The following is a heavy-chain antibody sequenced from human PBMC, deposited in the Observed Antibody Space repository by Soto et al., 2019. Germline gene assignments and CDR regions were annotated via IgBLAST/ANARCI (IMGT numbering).Heavy chain of an antibody. D-gene: IGHD3-10*01. V-gene: IGHV4-39*01. CDR1: GGSIRNSDYY. Sequence: QLQLQESGPGLVKPSETLSLTCSVSGGSIRNSDYYWGWLRQPPGKGLEWIGSLDHSVYTNYNPSLKSRATISVDTSKNQFSLRLSSVTAADTAVYYCAKYAVATMEDHWGPGTLVTVSS. CDR2: LDHSVYT. CDR3: AKYAVATMEDH. J-gene: IGHJ4*02.